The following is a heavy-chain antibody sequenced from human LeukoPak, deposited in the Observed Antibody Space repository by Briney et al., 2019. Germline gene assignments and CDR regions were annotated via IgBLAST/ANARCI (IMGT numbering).Heavy chain of an antibody. Sequence: GGSLRLSCAASGFTFSSYGMNWVRQAPGKGLEWVSSISSSGSTIYYADSVKGRFTISRDNAKNSLYLQMNSLRAEDTAVYYCAELGITMIGGVWGKGTTVTISS. J-gene: IGHJ6*04. CDR1: GFTFSSYG. V-gene: IGHV3-48*04. CDR3: AELGITMIGGV. D-gene: IGHD3-10*02. CDR2: ISSSGSTI.